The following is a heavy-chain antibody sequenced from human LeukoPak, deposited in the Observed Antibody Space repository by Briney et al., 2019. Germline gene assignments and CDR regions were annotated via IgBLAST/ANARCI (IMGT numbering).Heavy chain of an antibody. CDR2: ISSSASAI. Sequence: GGSLRLSCVASGFTFSGYAMYWVRQAPGKGLEWVSYISSSASAIYYADSVKGRFTISRDSAKSSLYLQMNNVRAEDTAIYHCAKGSYYYYMDVWGKGTTVTVSS. CDR3: AKGSYYYYMDV. J-gene: IGHJ6*03. V-gene: IGHV3-48*03. CDR1: GFTFSGYA.